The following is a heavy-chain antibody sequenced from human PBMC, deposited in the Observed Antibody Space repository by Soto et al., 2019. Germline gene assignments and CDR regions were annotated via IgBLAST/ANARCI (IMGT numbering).Heavy chain of an antibody. J-gene: IGHJ4*02. D-gene: IGHD3-22*01. CDR3: AAFDYYDSSGYSPH. V-gene: IGHV1-58*02. CDR2: IVVGSGNT. CDR1: GYTFTGYY. Sequence: GASVKVSCKASGYTFTGYYMHWVRQAPGQGLEWIGWIVVGSGNTNYAQKFQERVTITRDMSTSTAYMELSSLRSEDTAVYYCAAFDYYDSSGYSPHWGQGTLVTVSS.